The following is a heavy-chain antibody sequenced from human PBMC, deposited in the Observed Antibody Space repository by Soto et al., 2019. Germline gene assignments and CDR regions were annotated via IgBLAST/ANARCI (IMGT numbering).Heavy chain of an antibody. CDR1: EYTITRHW. V-gene: IGHV1-46*01. Sequence: QVQLVQSGAEAKKPGASVKVSCKASEYTITRHWMHWVRQAPGQGLEWMGVINPSGDSRGYAQKIKGRVTMTRDTSTSTVSMELSSLRSEDTAVYYCARDNYYNSRGTKGWYFDLWGRGTLVTVSS. CDR3: ARDNYYNSRGTKGWYFDL. CDR2: INPSGDSR. D-gene: IGHD3-22*01. J-gene: IGHJ2*01.